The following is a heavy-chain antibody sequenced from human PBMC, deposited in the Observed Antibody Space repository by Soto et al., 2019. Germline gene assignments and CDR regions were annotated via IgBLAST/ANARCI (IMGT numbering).Heavy chain of an antibody. D-gene: IGHD6-13*01. CDR3: AKDISPIAAVADF. CDR2: ISYDGSDE. Sequence: QVQLVESGGGVVQPGRSLRLSCSASGFTFSSYGMHWVRQAPGRGLEWVALISYDGSDEYIADSVKGRFTISRDNSKNTLYLQMNSLRSEETAVYYCAKDISPIAAVADFWGQGTLLTVSS. CDR1: GFTFSSYG. V-gene: IGHV3-30*18. J-gene: IGHJ4*02.